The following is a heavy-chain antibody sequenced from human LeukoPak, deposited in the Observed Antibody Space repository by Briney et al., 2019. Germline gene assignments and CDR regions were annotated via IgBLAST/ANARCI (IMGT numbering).Heavy chain of an antibody. J-gene: IGHJ4*02. CDR1: GFTFSSYS. CDR3: AKKGYYDGSGYYMYYFAH. D-gene: IGHD3-22*01. CDR2: ISSSSSYI. Sequence: GGSPRLSCAASGFTFSSYSINWVRQAPGKGLEWVSSISSSSSYIYYADSVKGRFTISRDNAKNTLYLQMNSLRAEDTAVYYCAKKGYYDGSGYYMYYFAHWGQGILVTVPS. V-gene: IGHV3-21*04.